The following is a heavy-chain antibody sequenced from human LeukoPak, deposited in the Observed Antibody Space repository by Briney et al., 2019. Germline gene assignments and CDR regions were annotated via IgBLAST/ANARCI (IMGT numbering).Heavy chain of an antibody. CDR3: ARAGGLAAGNNWFAP. Sequence: PSETLSPTCTVSGGSISSSSYYWGWIRQPPGKGLEWIGYIYYSGTTNYNPSLKSRVTISVDTSKNQFYLKLRSVTAADTAVYYCARAGGLAAGNNWFAPWGQGTLVTVSS. CDR1: GGSISSSSYY. V-gene: IGHV4-61*05. J-gene: IGHJ5*02. D-gene: IGHD6-25*01. CDR2: IYYSGTT.